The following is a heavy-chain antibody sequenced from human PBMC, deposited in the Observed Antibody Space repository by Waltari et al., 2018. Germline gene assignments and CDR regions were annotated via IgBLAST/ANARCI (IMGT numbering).Heavy chain of an antibody. V-gene: IGHV3-30*02. D-gene: IGHD1-1*01. CDR2: IRYDASDI. CDR3: AKVGVGLTTWYPFDV. J-gene: IGHJ3*01. CDR1: GFTFSDYG. Sequence: QVHLVEPGGGGVQPEGYLRLSCAASGFTFSDYGMHWVRQAPGKGLECVAFIRYDASDIYYRDSVKGRFTISRDNSKNTLFLQMSSLRPEDTAVYYCAKVGVGLTTWYPFDVWGQGTMVTVSS.